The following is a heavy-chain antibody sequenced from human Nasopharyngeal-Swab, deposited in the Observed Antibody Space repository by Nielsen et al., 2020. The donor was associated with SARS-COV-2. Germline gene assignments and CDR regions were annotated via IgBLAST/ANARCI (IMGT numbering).Heavy chain of an antibody. J-gene: IGHJ4*02. CDR2: TYYGSKWYN. CDR1: GDSVSSNNVG. Sequence: SQTLSLTCAISGDSVSSNNVGWNWIRQSPSRSLEWLGRTYYGSKWYNHYAPSVKSRVTIKPDTSKNQFSLQMDSVTPEDSAVYYCARGFLQTGFDYWGQGTLVTVSS. D-gene: IGHD3-9*01. V-gene: IGHV6-1*01. CDR3: ARGFLQTGFDY.